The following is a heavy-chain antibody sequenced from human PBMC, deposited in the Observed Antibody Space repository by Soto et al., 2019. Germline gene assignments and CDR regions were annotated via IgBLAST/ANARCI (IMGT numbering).Heavy chain of an antibody. CDR2: IYWNDYK. J-gene: IGHJ4*02. CDR1: GFSLSGFSLSFSGVG. D-gene: IGHD2-15*01. CDR3: AHLRGTWCAMDF. V-gene: IGHV2-5*01. Sequence: QITLKESGPTLVKPTETLTLTCSFSGFSLSGFSLSFSGVGVTWIRQSPGKALEWLGIIYWNDYKHYSPSLRGRLSITRATSRDHVFLTMANMDPADTGTYYCAHLRGTWCAMDFWGQGIPVTVSS.